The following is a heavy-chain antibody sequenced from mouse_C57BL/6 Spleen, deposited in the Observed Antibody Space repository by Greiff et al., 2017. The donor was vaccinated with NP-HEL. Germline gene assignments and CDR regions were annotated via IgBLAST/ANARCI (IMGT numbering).Heavy chain of an antibody. J-gene: IGHJ4*01. CDR2: IYPGDGDT. CDR1: GYAFSSYW. V-gene: IGHV1-80*01. CDR3: ARPSLYYYGSSPYYAMDY. D-gene: IGHD1-1*01. Sequence: VHLVESGAELVKPGASVKISCKASGYAFSSYWMNWVKQRPGKGLEWIGQIYPGDGDTNYNGKFKGKATLTADKSSSTAYMQLSSLTSEDSAVYFCARPSLYYYGSSPYYAMDYWGQGTSVTVSS.